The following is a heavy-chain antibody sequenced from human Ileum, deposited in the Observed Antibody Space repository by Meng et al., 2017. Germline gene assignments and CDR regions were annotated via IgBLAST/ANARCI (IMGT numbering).Heavy chain of an antibody. V-gene: IGHV3-48*03. Sequence: GESLKISCAASGFTFSPFEMNWVRQAPGKGLEWTSYISGSGTNIHCADFVKGRFTISRDNAKNSLSLLLNSLRAEHTAVYYCATAFLITMILLFTLILSDYFDDWGLGTLVTVSS. J-gene: IGHJ4*02. D-gene: IGHD3-22*01. CDR2: ISGSGTNI. CDR1: GFTFSPFE. CDR3: ATAFLITMILLFTLILSDYFDD.